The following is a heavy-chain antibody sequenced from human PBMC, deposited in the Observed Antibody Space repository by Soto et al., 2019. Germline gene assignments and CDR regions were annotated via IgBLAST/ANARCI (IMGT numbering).Heavy chain of an antibody. Sequence: QVQLVQSGAEVKKPGSSVKVSCKASGGTFSSYTISWVRQAPGQGLEWMGRIIPILGIANYAQKFQGRVTITADKPTSTAYMELSSLRSEDTAVYYCARESASSYGDYSHWGQGTLVTVSS. J-gene: IGHJ4*02. CDR3: ARESASSYGDYSH. CDR1: GGTFSSYT. D-gene: IGHD4-17*01. V-gene: IGHV1-69*08. CDR2: IIPILGIA.